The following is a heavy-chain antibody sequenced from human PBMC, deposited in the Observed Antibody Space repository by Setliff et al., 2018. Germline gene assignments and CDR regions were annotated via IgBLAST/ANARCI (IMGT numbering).Heavy chain of an antibody. CDR1: GYSFSNIW. CDR2: IYPGDSHT. J-gene: IGHJ2*01. CDR3: ARRRVSGWPSNYWYFDL. V-gene: IGHV5-51*01. D-gene: IGHD6-19*01. Sequence: PGESLKISCKGSGYSFSNIWIGWVRQMPGKGLEWMGIIYPGDSHTRYSPSFQGQVTMSADKSINTAYLQWSNLKASDTAIYYCARRRVSGWPSNYWYFDLWGRGTLVTVSS.